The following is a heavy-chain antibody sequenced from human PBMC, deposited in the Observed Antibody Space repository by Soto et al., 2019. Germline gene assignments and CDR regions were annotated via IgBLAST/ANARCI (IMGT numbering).Heavy chain of an antibody. J-gene: IGHJ6*02. CDR1: GGSISSYY. D-gene: IGHD3-10*01. V-gene: IGHV4-59*01. CDR3: ARVGFGSGSYTPHYYYYYGMDV. CDR2: IYYSGST. Sequence: PSETLSLTCTVSGGSISSYYWSWIRQPPGKGLEWIGYIYYSGSTNYNPSLKSRVTISVDTSKNQFSLKLSSVTAADTAVYYCARVGFGSGSYTPHYYYYYGMDVWGQGTTVTXS.